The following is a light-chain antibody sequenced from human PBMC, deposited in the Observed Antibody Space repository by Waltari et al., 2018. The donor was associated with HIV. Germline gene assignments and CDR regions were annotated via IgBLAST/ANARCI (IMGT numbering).Light chain of an antibody. J-gene: IGLJ2*01. CDR3: SSYGDSLKVL. V-gene: IGLV2-8*01. Sequence: QSALTQPPSASGSLGQSVTISCTGSSSDIGAYDFVSWFQQHPHSAPKLLLYEVTRRPSAASVRFSGSRSGNTAFLTVAGLQPDDEATYFCSSYGDSLKVLFGGGTNVTVL. CDR2: EVT. CDR1: SSDIGAYDF.